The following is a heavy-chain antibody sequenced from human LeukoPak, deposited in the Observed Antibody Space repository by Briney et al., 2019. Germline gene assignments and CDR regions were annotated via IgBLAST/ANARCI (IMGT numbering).Heavy chain of an antibody. D-gene: IGHD3-22*01. CDR2: INHSGST. CDR3: ASCLSYYYDSSGHQVRDAFDI. CDR1: GGSFSGYY. Sequence: SETPSLTCAVYGGSFSGYYWSWIRHPPGKGLEWIGEINHSGSTNYNPSLKSRVTISGATSKNQFSLKLSSVTAAETAVYYCASCLSYYYDSSGHQVRDAFDIWGQGTMVTVSS. J-gene: IGHJ3*02. V-gene: IGHV4-34*01.